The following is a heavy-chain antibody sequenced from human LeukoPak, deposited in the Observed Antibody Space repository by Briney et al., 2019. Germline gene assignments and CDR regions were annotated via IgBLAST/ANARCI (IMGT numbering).Heavy chain of an antibody. CDR2: ITSSGNTM. Sequence: PGGSLRLSCAASGFTFSSYEMNWVRQAPGKGLEWVSFITSSGNTMYYADSVKGRFTISRDNAKNSLYLQMNSLRAEDTAVYYCAKGLAVAGHFDYWGQGTLVTVSS. D-gene: IGHD6-19*01. J-gene: IGHJ4*02. CDR1: GFTFSSYE. CDR3: AKGLAVAGHFDY. V-gene: IGHV3-48*03.